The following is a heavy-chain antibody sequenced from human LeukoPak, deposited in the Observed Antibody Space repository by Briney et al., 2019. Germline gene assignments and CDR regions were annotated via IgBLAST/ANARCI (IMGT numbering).Heavy chain of an antibody. CDR3: ARASDIVVVVAATKGIGFPCDY. CDR2: IIPIFGTA. Sequence: SVKVSCKASGGTFSSYAISWVRQAPGQGLEWMGGIIPIFGTANYAQKFQGRVTITADESTSTTYMELSSLRSEDTAVYYCARASDIVVVVAATKGIGFPCDYWGQGTLVTVSS. J-gene: IGHJ4*02. CDR1: GGTFSSYA. V-gene: IGHV1-69*13. D-gene: IGHD2-15*01.